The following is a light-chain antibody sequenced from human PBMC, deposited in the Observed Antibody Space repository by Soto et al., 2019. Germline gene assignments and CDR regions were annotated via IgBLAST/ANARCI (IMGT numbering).Light chain of an antibody. J-gene: IGKJ5*01. V-gene: IGKV3-20*01. CDR3: QQYNNWPPIT. Sequence: EIVLTQSPGTLSLSPGERATLSCRASQSVSSSYLAWYQQKPGQAPRLLIYGASSRATGIPDRFSGSGSGTEFTLTISSLQSEDFAVYYCQQYNNWPPITFGQGTRLET. CDR1: QSVSSSY. CDR2: GAS.